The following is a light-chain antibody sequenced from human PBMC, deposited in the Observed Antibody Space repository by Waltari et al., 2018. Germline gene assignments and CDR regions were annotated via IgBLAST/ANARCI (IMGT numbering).Light chain of an antibody. Sequence: DIQMTQSPSTLSASVGDRVTITCRASQSISSWLAWYKQKPGKAPKLLIYWASTRESGVPDRFSGSGSETDFTLTISSLQAEDVAVYYCQQYYSAPFNFGQGTKLEIK. V-gene: IGKV1-5*03. CDR3: QQYYSAPFN. CDR1: QSISSW. CDR2: WAS. J-gene: IGKJ2*01.